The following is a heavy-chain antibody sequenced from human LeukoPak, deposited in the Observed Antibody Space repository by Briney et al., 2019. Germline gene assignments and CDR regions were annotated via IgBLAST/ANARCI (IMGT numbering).Heavy chain of an antibody. V-gene: IGHV3-48*03. Sequence: GGSLRLSCEASGFTFSSYEMNWVRQAPGQGLEWVSYISSSGSTIYYADSVKGRFTITRDNAKNTLYLQMSSLRAEDTAVYYCAMLTATYYYGMDVWGQGTTVTVSS. CDR3: AMLTATYYYGMDV. CDR1: GFTFSSYE. CDR2: ISSSGSTI. J-gene: IGHJ6*02. D-gene: IGHD2-21*02.